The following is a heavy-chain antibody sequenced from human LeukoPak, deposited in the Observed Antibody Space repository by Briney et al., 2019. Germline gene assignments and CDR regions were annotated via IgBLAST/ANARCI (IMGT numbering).Heavy chain of an antibody. V-gene: IGHV3-13*04. CDR3: VGRLRGWSSGFDY. CDR2: IGAAGEM. CDR1: GITFTAYT. J-gene: IGHJ4*02. Sequence: GGSLRLSCVASGITFTAYTMHWVRQATGKGLEWVSTIGAAGEMFYPDSVKGRFTISRDDAKNSMYLQMNSLRAGDTAVYYCVGRLRGWSSGFDYWGQGILVTVSS. D-gene: IGHD6-19*01.